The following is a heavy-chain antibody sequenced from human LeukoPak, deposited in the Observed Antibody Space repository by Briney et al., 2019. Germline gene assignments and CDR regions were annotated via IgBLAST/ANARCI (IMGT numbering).Heavy chain of an antibody. V-gene: IGHV4-4*09. CDR1: GGSISSYY. CDR3: ARQNGDYSEVDY. D-gene: IGHD4-17*01. J-gene: IGHJ4*02. Sequence: SETLSLTCTVSGGSISSYYWSWIRQPPGKGLEWIGYIYTSGSTNYNPSLKSRVTISVDTSKNQFSLKLSSVTAADTAVYYCARQNGDYSEVDYWGQGTLVTVSS. CDR2: IYTSGST.